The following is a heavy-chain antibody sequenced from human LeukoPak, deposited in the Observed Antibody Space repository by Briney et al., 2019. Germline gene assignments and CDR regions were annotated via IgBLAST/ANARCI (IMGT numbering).Heavy chain of an antibody. CDR3: ASDDYSNYGLDY. V-gene: IGHV3-21*01. CDR2: VSRSSSYI. CDR1: RFTFDDYA. Sequence: GGSLRLSCAASRFTFDDYAMHWVCQAPGKGLEWVSPVSRSSSYIYYADSVKGRFTISRDNAKNSLYLQMNSLRAEDTAVYYCASDDYSNYGLDYWGQGTLVTVSS. J-gene: IGHJ4*02. D-gene: IGHD4-11*01.